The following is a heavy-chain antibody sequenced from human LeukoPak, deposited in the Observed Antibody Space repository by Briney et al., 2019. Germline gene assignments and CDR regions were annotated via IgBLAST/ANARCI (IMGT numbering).Heavy chain of an antibody. CDR2: IYYTGSS. CDR3: AKYDTSGNCMDV. D-gene: IGHD3-22*01. J-gene: IGHJ6*03. CDR1: GGSITTYY. Sequence: SETLSLTCTVSGGSITTYYWSWIRQPPGKGLEWIGYIYYTGSSNYNPSLKSRVTLSVDTSKNQFSLKLSSVTAADTAVYYCAKYDTSGNCMDVWGKGTTVTVSS. V-gene: IGHV4-59*01.